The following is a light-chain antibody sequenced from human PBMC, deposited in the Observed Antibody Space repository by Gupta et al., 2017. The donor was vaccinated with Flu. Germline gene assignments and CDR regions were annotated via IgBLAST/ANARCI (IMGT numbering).Light chain of an antibody. Sequence: VTIYCSRSSSNLGSNTVNWCQQLPDTAPTLLLFVNNQRLSGAPDPFSGSNSGTSATLAISVLQAEEEAAYYCAAWDDSLTGHYVFGTGTKVTVL. V-gene: IGLV1-44*01. CDR3: AAWDDSLTGHYV. J-gene: IGLJ1*01. CDR2: VNN. CDR1: SSNLGSNT.